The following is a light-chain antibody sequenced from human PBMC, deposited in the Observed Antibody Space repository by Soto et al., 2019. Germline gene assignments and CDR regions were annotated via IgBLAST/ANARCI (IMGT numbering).Light chain of an antibody. J-gene: IGKJ1*01. Sequence: DIQMTQSPSTLSASAGDRVTITCQASQSIDMYLAWYQQKPGKAPRLLIYRASSLQSGVPSRFSGSGFGTEFTLTISSLQPDDFATYYCQQSITYPWTFGQGTKVDIK. CDR1: QSIDMY. CDR3: QQSITYPWT. CDR2: RAS. V-gene: IGKV1-5*03.